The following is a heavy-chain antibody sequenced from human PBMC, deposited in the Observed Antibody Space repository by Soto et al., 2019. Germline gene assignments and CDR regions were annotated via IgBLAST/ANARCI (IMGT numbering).Heavy chain of an antibody. CDR1: GGSISSYY. D-gene: IGHD6-19*01. V-gene: IGHV4-59*01. J-gene: IGHJ4*02. Sequence: QVQLQESGPGLVKPSESLSLTCAVSGGSISSYYWSWIRQPPGKGLEWIGYIYYSGSTNYNPSLKSRVTISVDTSKNQFSLKLTSVTAADTAVYYCARSRYTIGWWTPPFDYWGQGTLVTVSS. CDR2: IYYSGST. CDR3: ARSRYTIGWWTPPFDY.